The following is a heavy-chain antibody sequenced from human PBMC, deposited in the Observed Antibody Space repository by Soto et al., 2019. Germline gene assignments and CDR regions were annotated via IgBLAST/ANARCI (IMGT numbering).Heavy chain of an antibody. CDR2: IYYSGST. CDR3: ARISWVYNWNSGRYYYMDV. V-gene: IGHV4-59*08. D-gene: IGHD1-20*01. Sequence: KQSQTLSLTCTVSGGSISSYYWSWIRQPPGKGLEWIGYIYYSGSTNYNPSLKSRVTISVDTSKNQFSLKLSSVTAADTAVYYCARISWVYNWNSGRYYYMDVWGKGTTVTVSS. J-gene: IGHJ6*03. CDR1: GGSISSYY.